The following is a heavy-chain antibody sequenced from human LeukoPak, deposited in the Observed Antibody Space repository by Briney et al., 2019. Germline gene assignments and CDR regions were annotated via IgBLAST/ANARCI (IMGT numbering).Heavy chain of an antibody. CDR1: GFTFSSYS. CDR2: ISSDTSTI. CDR3: ARDGLRFFHH. D-gene: IGHD4-17*01. V-gene: IGHV3-48*02. J-gene: IGHJ1*01. Sequence: GGSLRLSCAASGFTFSSYSMNCVRQAPGKGLEWLSYISSDTSTIYYADSVQGRFTISRDNAKKSLYLQMNSLRDEDTALYYCARDGLRFFHHWGQGTLVTVSS.